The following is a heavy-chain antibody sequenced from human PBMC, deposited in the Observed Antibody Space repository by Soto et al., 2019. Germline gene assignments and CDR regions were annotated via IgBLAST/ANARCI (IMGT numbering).Heavy chain of an antibody. CDR1: GGSFSGYY. D-gene: IGHD3-10*01. CDR3: ARLVGVKYYYYYYGMDV. CDR2: INHNGST. Sequence: TSETLSLTCAVYGGSFSGYYWSWIRQPPGKGLEWIGEINHNGSTHYNPSLKSRVTISVDTSKNQFSLKLSSVTAADTAVYYCARLVGVKYYYYYYGMDVWGQGTTVTVSS. V-gene: IGHV4-34*01. J-gene: IGHJ6*02.